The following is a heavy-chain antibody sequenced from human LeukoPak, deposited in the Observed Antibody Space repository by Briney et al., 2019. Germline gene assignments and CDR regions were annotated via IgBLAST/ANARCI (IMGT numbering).Heavy chain of an antibody. V-gene: IGHV4-38-2*02. CDR3: ARMVDSSGFSPCQH. CDR2: IYHTGST. Sequence: PSETLSLTCNVSGHSIINSYYRGWIRQPPGKGLEWIGSIYHTGSTYYNPSLKSRITISIDTSKNQFSLKVNSVTAADTAVYYCARMVDSSGFSPCQHWGQGTLVTVSS. J-gene: IGHJ1*01. CDR1: GHSIINSYY. D-gene: IGHD3-22*01.